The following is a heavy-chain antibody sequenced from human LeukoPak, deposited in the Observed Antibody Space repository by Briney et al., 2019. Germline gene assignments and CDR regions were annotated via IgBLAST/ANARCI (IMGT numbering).Heavy chain of an antibody. CDR1: GYTFTSYY. D-gene: IGHD5-24*01. CDR3: ARDREMATIGWAFDI. V-gene: IGHV1-46*01. J-gene: IGHJ3*02. Sequence: ASVKVPCKASGYTFTSYYMHWVRQAPGQGLEWMGIINPSGGSTSYAQKFQGRVTMTRDMSTSTVYMELSSLRSEDTAVYYCARDREMATIGWAFDIWGQGTMVTVSS. CDR2: INPSGGST.